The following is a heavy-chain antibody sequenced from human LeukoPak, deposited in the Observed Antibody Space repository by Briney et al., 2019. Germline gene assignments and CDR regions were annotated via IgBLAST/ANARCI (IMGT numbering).Heavy chain of an antibody. CDR2: ILYEGSNK. D-gene: IGHD3-10*01. V-gene: IGHV3-30*18. Sequence: GGALRLSCAASVFTFSSYGMHCVRQAPGKGLEWGAVILYEGSNKYYADSVKGRFTISRDNSKNTLYLQMNSLRAEDTAVYYCAKDPAAYYYGSGSYHDYWGQGTLVTVSS. J-gene: IGHJ4*02. CDR1: VFTFSSYG. CDR3: AKDPAAYYYGSGSYHDY.